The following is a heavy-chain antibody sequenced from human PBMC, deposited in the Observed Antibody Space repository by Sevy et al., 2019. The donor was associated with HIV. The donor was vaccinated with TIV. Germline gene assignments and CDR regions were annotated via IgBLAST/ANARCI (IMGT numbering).Heavy chain of an antibody. J-gene: IGHJ5*02. CDR3: ARHYLVVCPAIVVDYNWFDP. D-gene: IGHD3-22*01. Sequence: GESLKISCKGSGYSFTSYWIGWVRQMPGKGLEWMGIIHPGDSDTRYSPSFQGQVTISADKSISTAYLQWSSLKASDTAMYYCARHYLVVCPAIVVDYNWFDPWGQGTLVTVSS. CDR2: IHPGDSDT. CDR1: GYSFTSYW. V-gene: IGHV5-51*01.